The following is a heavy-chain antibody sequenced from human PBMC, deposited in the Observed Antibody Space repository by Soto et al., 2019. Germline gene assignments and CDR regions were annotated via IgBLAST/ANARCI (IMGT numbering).Heavy chain of an antibody. D-gene: IGHD3-3*01. Sequence: QITLNESGPTQVKPRQTLTLTCTFSGFSLTTSGVGVGWIRQSPGKAPEWLALIYWDDDKRYSPSLTSRLTITKDTSKNPVVLTMAYLDPADTATYDCAHRVLRTVFGLVTTTAIYFDFWGQGTPVAFSS. CDR2: IYWDDDK. J-gene: IGHJ4*02. CDR3: AHRVLRTVFGLVTTTAIYFDF. V-gene: IGHV2-5*02. CDR1: GFSLTTSGVG.